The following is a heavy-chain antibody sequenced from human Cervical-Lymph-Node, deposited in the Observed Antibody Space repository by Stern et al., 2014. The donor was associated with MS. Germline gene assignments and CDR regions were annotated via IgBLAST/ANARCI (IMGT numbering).Heavy chain of an antibody. CDR1: GFTLTGYA. CDR3: ARAPDGMDV. J-gene: IGHJ6*02. V-gene: IGHV3-30*09. CDR2: ISHDGSNQ. Sequence: VQLEESGGGVVQPGRSLRLSCAASGFTLTGYALHWVRQAPGRGLEWVAAISHDGSNQYYGDSVKGRFAISRDRSKNTLYLQMNSLRPEDTAVYYCARAPDGMDVWGQGTTVTVSS.